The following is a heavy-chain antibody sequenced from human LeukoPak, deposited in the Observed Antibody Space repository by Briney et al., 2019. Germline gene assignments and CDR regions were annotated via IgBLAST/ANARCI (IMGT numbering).Heavy chain of an antibody. Sequence: GGSLRLSCVSSGLTFTEYWMSWVRQAPGKGPEWVAHINQDGSERHYVDSVKGRFTISRDNPKNSLFLQMNSLRAEDTAVYYCARQNYSDYWGQGTLVTVSS. CDR3: ARQNYSDY. CDR2: INQDGSER. J-gene: IGHJ4*02. V-gene: IGHV3-7*01. CDR1: GLTFTEYW.